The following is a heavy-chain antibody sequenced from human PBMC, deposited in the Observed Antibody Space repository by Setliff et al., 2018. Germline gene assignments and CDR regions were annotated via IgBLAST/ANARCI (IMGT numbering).Heavy chain of an antibody. V-gene: IGHV1-69*13. Sequence: SVKVSCKASGGTFSSYAISWVRQAPGQGLEWMGGIIPIFGTANYAQKFQGRVTITADESTSTAYMELSSLRSEDTAVYYCARDGDNYYDSSGYYLNHAFDIWGQGTMGTVS. J-gene: IGHJ3*02. CDR1: GGTFSSYA. CDR2: IIPIFGTA. D-gene: IGHD3-22*01. CDR3: ARDGDNYYDSSGYYLNHAFDI.